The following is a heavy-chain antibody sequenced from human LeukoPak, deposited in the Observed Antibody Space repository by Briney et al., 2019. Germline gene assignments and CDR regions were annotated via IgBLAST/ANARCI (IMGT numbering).Heavy chain of an antibody. D-gene: IGHD6-19*01. J-gene: IGHJ6*04. CDR3: ARGRSSGWYLWDYYGMDV. Sequence: ASVKGSCKASGYTFTGYYMHWVRQAPGQGLEWMGWINPNSGGTNYAQKFQGWVTMTRDTSISTAYMELSRLRSDDTAVYYCARGRSSGWYLWDYYGMDVWGKGTTVTVSS. CDR1: GYTFTGYY. V-gene: IGHV1-2*04. CDR2: INPNSGGT.